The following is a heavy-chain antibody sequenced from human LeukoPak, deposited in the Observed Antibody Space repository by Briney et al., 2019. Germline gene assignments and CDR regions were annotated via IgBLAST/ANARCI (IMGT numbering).Heavy chain of an antibody. CDR2: IDTSTGSP. CDR1: GYTFTNYP. D-gene: IGHD3-10*01. Sequence: ASVKVSCKASGYTFTNYPMNWVRQAPGQGLEWMGWIDTSTGSPTYAQGFTGRFVFSLDTSVTTAYLQISGLEAEDTAVYYCARGISIFRGIPPGYWGQGTLDTVSS. V-gene: IGHV7-4-1*02. J-gene: IGHJ4*02. CDR3: ARGISIFRGIPPGY.